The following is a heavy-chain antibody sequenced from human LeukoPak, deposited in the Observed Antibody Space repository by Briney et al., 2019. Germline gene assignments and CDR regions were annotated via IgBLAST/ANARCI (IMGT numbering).Heavy chain of an antibody. D-gene: IGHD2-21*02. CDR1: GFTFSSYS. CDR3: ARGMAYCGGDCLDWFDP. CDR2: ISSSSSYI. Sequence: GGSLRLSCAASGFTFSSYSMNWVRQAPGKGLEWVSSISSSSSYIYYADLVKGRFTISRDNAKNSLYLQMNSLRAEDTAVYYCARGMAYCGGDCLDWFDPWGQGTLVTVSS. J-gene: IGHJ5*02. V-gene: IGHV3-21*01.